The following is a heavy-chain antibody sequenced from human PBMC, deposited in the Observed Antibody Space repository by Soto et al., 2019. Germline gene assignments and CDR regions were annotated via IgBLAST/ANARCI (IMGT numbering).Heavy chain of an antibody. V-gene: IGHV3-23*01. Sequence: EVQLLESGGGLVQPGGSLRLSCAASGFTFSSYAITWVRQAPGKGLEWVSGISGSGGSTHYADSVKGRLTISRDNSKNTLYLQMNSLRVEDTAVYYCAKAAGPSYFDLWGRGTLLTVSS. J-gene: IGHJ2*01. CDR2: ISGSGGST. CDR1: GFTFSSYA. CDR3: AKAAGPSYFDL.